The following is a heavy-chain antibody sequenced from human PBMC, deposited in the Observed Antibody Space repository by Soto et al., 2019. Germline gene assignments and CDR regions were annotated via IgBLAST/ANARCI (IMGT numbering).Heavy chain of an antibody. CDR3: VRDLAVVTGAFDY. Sequence: EVQLVESGGGLVKPGGSLRLSCAASGFIFSTYSMNWVRQAPGKGLEWVSSISSSSNYIYKADSVKGRFTISRDHAKNSLYLQMNSLRAEDTAVYSCVRDLAVVTGAFDYWGQGTLVTVSS. V-gene: IGHV3-21*01. D-gene: IGHD2-21*02. CDR2: ISSSSNYI. CDR1: GFIFSTYS. J-gene: IGHJ4*02.